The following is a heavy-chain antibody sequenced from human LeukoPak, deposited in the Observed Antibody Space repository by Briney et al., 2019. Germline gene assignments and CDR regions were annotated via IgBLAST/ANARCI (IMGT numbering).Heavy chain of an antibody. D-gene: IGHD6-13*01. Sequence: GGSLRLSCAASGFTFSSFAMSWVRQAPGKGLEWVSAISGSGGGTYYADSVKGRFTISRDNSKNTLFRQMNSLRAEDTAVYYCARESAAGTGYWGQGTLVTVSS. J-gene: IGHJ4*02. CDR3: ARESAAGTGY. CDR2: ISGSGGGT. CDR1: GFTFSSFA. V-gene: IGHV3-23*01.